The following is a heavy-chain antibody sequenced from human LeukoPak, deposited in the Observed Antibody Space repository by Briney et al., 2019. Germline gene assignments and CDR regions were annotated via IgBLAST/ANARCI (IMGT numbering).Heavy chain of an antibody. CDR2: IKWGGCGT. CDR3: VRDLRTDYAFDS. V-gene: IGHV3-20*04. J-gene: IGHJ4*02. Sequence: GGPLRLSCAAWGFILYDFGMTWVPDGTGEGVEWGSHIKWGGCGTVYGDSVRGRFTIPRDHAKRTLYLQMNSLRPEDTALYYCVRDLRTDYAFDSWGQGTRVTVSS. CDR1: GFILYDFG. D-gene: IGHD4/OR15-4a*01.